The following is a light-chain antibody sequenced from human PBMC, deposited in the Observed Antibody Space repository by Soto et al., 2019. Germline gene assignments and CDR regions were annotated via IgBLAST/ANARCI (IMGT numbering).Light chain of an antibody. J-gene: IGKJ2*01. V-gene: IGKV3-20*01. CDR3: QQYGGSPKT. Sequence: EIVLPQSPGTLSLSPGERATLSCRASQNVSSSYLAWYQQRPGQAPRLLIYDASNRATGIPDRFSGSGSGTDFTLTISRLEPEDFAVYYCQQYGGSPKTFGQGTKLEIK. CDR1: QNVSSSY. CDR2: DAS.